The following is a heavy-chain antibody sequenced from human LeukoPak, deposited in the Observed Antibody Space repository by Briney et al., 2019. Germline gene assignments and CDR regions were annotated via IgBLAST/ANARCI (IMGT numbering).Heavy chain of an antibody. Sequence: PGGSLRLSCAVSGFTFSSYEMNWVRQAPGKGLEWVSYISSGGSSMFYEDSVKGRFTISRDNAKNSLYLQMNSLRAEDTAVYYCARDMTTVTTSSVSGYYFYGMDVWGQGTTVTVAS. CDR1: GFTFSSYE. V-gene: IGHV3-48*03. J-gene: IGHJ6*02. CDR2: ISSGGSSM. CDR3: ARDMTTVTTSSVSGYYFYGMDV. D-gene: IGHD4-17*01.